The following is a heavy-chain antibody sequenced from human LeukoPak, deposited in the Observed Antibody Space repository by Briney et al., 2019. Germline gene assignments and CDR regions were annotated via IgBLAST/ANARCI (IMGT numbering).Heavy chain of an antibody. D-gene: IGHD1-26*01. CDR2: IKRDGSEK. CDR1: GFTLSSYW. J-gene: IGHJ4*02. CDR3: VRDDGATKPC. Sequence: GGSLRLSCAASGFTLSSYWMSWVRQAPGKGLEWVANIKRDGSEKYYVDSVKGRFSISRDNAKNSLYLQMNSVRVEDTAVYYCVRDDGATKPCWGQGTLVTVSS. V-gene: IGHV3-7*01.